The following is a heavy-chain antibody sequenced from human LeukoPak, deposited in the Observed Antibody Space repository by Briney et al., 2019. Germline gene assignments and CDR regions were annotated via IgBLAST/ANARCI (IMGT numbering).Heavy chain of an antibody. CDR1: GFSLSTSGVG. Sequence: SGPTLVKPTQTLTLTCTFSGFSLSTSGVGVGWIRQPPGKALGWLALIYWDDDKRYSPSLKSRLTITKDTSKNQVVLTMTNMDPVDTATYYCAHRRSDYDFWSGYFYNWFDPWGQGTLVTVSS. J-gene: IGHJ5*02. V-gene: IGHV2-5*02. CDR2: IYWDDDK. D-gene: IGHD3-3*01. CDR3: AHRRSDYDFWSGYFYNWFDP.